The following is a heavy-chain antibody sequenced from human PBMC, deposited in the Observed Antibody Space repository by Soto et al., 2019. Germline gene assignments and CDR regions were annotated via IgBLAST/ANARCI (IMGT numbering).Heavy chain of an antibody. CDR2: ISYDGSSK. Sequence: QVQLVESGGGVVQPGRSLRLSCAASGFTFSSYGMHWVRQAPGKGLEWVAVISYDGSSKYYADSVKGRFTISSDNSENTLYLEMNRLRADDTAVYYCTGEVASGYWGQGTLVTVSS. D-gene: IGHD2-8*02. V-gene: IGHV3-30*03. CDR3: TGEVASGY. J-gene: IGHJ4*02. CDR1: GFTFSSYG.